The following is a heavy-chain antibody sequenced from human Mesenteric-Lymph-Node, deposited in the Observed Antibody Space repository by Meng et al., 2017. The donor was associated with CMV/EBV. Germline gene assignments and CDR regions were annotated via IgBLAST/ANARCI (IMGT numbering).Heavy chain of an antibody. CDR1: GFTFSSYW. Sequence: GESLKISCAASGFTFSSYWIHWVRQVPGKGLVWVSIINTDGSTTRYADSVKGRFTISRDNAKNTLYLQMNSLRAEDTAVYYCARDTAMAIDYWGQGTLVTVSS. CDR2: INTDGSTT. CDR3: ARDTAMAIDY. V-gene: IGHV3-74*01. D-gene: IGHD5-18*01. J-gene: IGHJ4*02.